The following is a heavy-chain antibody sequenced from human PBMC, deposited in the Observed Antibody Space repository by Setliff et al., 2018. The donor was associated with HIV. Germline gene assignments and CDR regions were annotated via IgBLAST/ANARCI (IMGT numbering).Heavy chain of an antibody. V-gene: IGHV4-59*01. CDR3: ARDHELGAFDL. CDR1: GMSISGYY. D-gene: IGHD1-26*01. Sequence: SETLSLTCRVSGMSISGYYWSWIRQSPGKGLERIGYIYYTGTTSYNPSLKSRVTIQVDTSNNRFSLNLRSATVADTAVYFCARDHELGAFDLWGQGTMVTVSS. J-gene: IGHJ3*01. CDR2: IYYTGTT.